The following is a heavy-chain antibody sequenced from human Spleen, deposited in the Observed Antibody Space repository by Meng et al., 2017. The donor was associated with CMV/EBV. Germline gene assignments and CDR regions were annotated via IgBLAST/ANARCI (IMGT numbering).Heavy chain of an antibody. CDR2: ADYRSKWYN. CDR3: ASDHLGFDY. D-gene: IGHD7-27*01. CDR1: GDSVSSNSAA. Sequence: QVQLLQSGPGLVKPSQTLSLTCAISGDSVSSNSAAWDRLRQSPSRGLEWLGSADYRSKWYNDYAVSVKSRITNYPDTSKIQFSLQLNSVTPEDKAVYYCASDHLGFDYWGQGTLVTVSS. J-gene: IGHJ4*02. V-gene: IGHV6-1*01.